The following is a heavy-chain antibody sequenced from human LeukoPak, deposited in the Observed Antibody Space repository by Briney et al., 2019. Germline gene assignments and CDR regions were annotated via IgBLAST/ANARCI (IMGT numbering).Heavy chain of an antibody. CDR1: GGSISSGGYS. CDR3: ARSREYYYYMDV. Sequence: SETLSLTCAVSGGSISSGGYSWSWIRQPPGKGLEWIGYIYHSGSTYYNPSLKSRVTISVDRSKNQFSLKLSSVTAADTAVYYCARSREYYYYMDVWGKGTTVTVSS. V-gene: IGHV4-30-2*02. J-gene: IGHJ6*03. D-gene: IGHD1-26*01. CDR2: IYHSGST.